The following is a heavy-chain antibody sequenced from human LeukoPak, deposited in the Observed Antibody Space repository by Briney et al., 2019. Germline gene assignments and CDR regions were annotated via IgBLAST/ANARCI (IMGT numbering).Heavy chain of an antibody. D-gene: IGHD6-19*01. CDR3: ARDQGAVAGRNY. J-gene: IGHJ4*02. CDR1: GFTFSSYS. Sequence: GGSLRLSCAASGFTFSSYSMNWVRQAPGKGLEWVSSISSSSSYIYYADSVKGRFTISRDNAKNSLYLQMNSLRAEDTAVFYCARDQGAVAGRNYWGQGTLVTVSS. CDR2: ISSSSSYI. V-gene: IGHV3-21*01.